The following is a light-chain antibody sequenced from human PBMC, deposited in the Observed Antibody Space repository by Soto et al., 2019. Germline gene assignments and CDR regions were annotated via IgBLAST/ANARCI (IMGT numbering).Light chain of an antibody. J-gene: IGKJ2*01. CDR3: HQYNNWPPMHT. CDR2: DAS. Sequence: EIVLTQSPATLSLSPGERATLSCRASQSIGLAIAWYQHKPGQAPRLLIFDASQRATGIPARFRGSGSGTDFTLTINRLEPEDFAVYYCHQYNNWPPMHTFGQGTKVDIK. V-gene: IGKV3-11*01. CDR1: QSIGLA.